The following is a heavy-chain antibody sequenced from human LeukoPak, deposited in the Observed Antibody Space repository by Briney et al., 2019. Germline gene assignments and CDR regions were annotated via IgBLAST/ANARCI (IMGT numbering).Heavy chain of an antibody. CDR2: ISYDGSNK. V-gene: IGHV3-30*03. D-gene: IGHD3/OR15-3a*01. CDR3: ARLMILGSPIDP. J-gene: IGHJ5*02. CDR1: GFTFSSYG. Sequence: GRSLRLSCAASGFTFSSYGMHWVRQAPGKGLEWVAVISYDGSNKYYADSVKGRFTISRDNAKNSLYLQMNSLRAEDTAVYYCARLMILGSPIDPWGQGTLVTVSS.